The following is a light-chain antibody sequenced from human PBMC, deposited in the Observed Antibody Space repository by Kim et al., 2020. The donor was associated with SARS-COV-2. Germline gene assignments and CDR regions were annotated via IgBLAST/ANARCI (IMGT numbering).Light chain of an antibody. CDR1: NTNIGAGYD. CDR2: GNN. J-gene: IGLJ3*02. CDR3: QSYDSSLRGRV. Sequence: QRVTMSCTGSNTNIGAGYDVHWYQQLPGTAPKLLIYGNNNRPSGVPDRFSGSKSGTSASLAITGLQAEDEADYYCQSYDSSLRGRVFGGGTQLTVL. V-gene: IGLV1-40*01.